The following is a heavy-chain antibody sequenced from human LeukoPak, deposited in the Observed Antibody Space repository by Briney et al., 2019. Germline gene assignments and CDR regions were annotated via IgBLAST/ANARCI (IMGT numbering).Heavy chain of an antibody. J-gene: IGHJ3*02. CDR1: GGSISSYY. V-gene: IGHV4-4*07. CDR2: FSTSGST. Sequence: SETLTLTCNVSGGSISSYYWSWIRQPAGRGLEWIGRFSTSGSTNYNPSLKSRVSMSVATSNNQFSLKLSSVTAADTAVYYCARDSNYDILTGYYISAFDIWGQGTMVTVSS. CDR3: ARDSNYDILTGYYISAFDI. D-gene: IGHD3-9*01.